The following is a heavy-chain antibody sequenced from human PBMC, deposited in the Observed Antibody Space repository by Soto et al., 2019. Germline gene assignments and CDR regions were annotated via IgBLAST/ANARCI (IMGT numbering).Heavy chain of an antibody. CDR3: ARVRITTIFGVVAQNWFDP. J-gene: IGHJ5*02. D-gene: IGHD3-3*01. CDR1: GGSITSSY. CDR2: IYDTGISGYTPST. Sequence: SETLSLTCTVSGGSITSSYWSWIRRPPGKGLEWIAYIYDTGISGYTPSTSYNPSLKSRVTMSVDKSKNQFSLKLSSVTAADTAVYYCARVRITTIFGVVAQNWFDPWGQGTLVTVSS. V-gene: IGHV4-59*12.